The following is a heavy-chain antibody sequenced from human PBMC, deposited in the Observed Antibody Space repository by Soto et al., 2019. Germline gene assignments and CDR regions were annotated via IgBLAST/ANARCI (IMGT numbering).Heavy chain of an antibody. CDR1: GYTFTRYY. CDR2: INPSDGTT. J-gene: IGHJ4*02. CDR3: ARAIPSNSWYYFDY. Sequence: QVQLVQSGAEVKKPGASVKVSCKASGYTFTRYYIHWVRQAPGQGLEWMGIINPSDGTTTYAQKFQGRVTMNRDTATSTVYMDLSNMGPDDTAVYYCARAIPSNSWYYFDYWGQGTLVTVSS. D-gene: IGHD6-13*01. V-gene: IGHV1-46*03.